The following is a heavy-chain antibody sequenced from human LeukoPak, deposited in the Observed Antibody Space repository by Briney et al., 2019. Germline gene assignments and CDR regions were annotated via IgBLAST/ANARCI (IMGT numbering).Heavy chain of an antibody. CDR3: ARDSWGVRGVIPWYFDL. D-gene: IGHD3-10*01. CDR2: ISYDGSNK. CDR1: GFTFSSYA. Sequence: HPGGSLRLSCAASGFTFSSYAMHWVRQAPGKGLEWVAVISYDGSNKYYADSVKGRFTISRDNAKNSLYLQMDSLRAEDTAVYYCARDSWGVRGVIPWYFDLWGRGTLVTVSS. J-gene: IGHJ2*01. V-gene: IGHV3-30-3*01.